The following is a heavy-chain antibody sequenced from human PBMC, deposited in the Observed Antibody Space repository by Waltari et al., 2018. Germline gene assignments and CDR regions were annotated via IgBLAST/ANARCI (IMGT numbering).Heavy chain of an antibody. J-gene: IGHJ4*02. CDR3: ERAKKTPERQVVRPMREGYYFDY. V-gene: IGHV4-61*02. CDR2: INTHGST. D-gene: IGHD3-10*01. CDR1: GGSISSGRYY. Sequence: QVQLQESGPGLVKPSQTLSLTCTVSGGSISSGRYYRSWIRHRAGQGLERLGRINTHGSTNYNPTLKSRVTRSVDTSKNQFSLKLSSVTAADTAVYYCERAKKTPERQVVRPMREGYYFDYWGQGTLVTVSS.